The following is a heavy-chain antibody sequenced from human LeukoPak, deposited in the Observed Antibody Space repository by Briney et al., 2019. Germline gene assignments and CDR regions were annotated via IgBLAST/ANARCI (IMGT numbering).Heavy chain of an antibody. Sequence: GRSLRLSCAASGFTFSSYGMHWVRQAPGKGLEWVAVIWYDGSNKYYADSVKGRFTISRDNSKNTLYLQMNSLRAEDTAVYYCARDHAHLWSGELYYYYGMDVWGKGTTVTVSS. V-gene: IGHV3-33*01. CDR2: IWYDGSNK. D-gene: IGHD3-10*01. CDR1: GFTFSSYG. CDR3: ARDHAHLWSGELYYYYGMDV. J-gene: IGHJ6*04.